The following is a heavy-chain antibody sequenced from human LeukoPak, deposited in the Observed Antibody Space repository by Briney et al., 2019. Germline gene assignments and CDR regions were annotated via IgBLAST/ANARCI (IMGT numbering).Heavy chain of an antibody. CDR2: IYYSGSA. Sequence: SETLSLTCTVSGXSISSYYGSWIRQPPGKGLEWIGYIYYSGSANYNPSLKSRVTISVDTSKNQFSLKLSSVTAADTAVYYCARGRQPSDCWGQGTLVTASS. CDR1: GXSISSYY. V-gene: IGHV4-59*01. CDR3: ARGRQPSDC. J-gene: IGHJ4*02. D-gene: IGHD6-13*01.